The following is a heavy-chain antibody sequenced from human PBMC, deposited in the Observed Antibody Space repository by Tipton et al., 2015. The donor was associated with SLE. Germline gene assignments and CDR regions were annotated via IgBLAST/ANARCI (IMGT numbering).Heavy chain of an antibody. D-gene: IGHD6-13*01. V-gene: IGHV4-34*01. J-gene: IGHJ6*02. Sequence: TLSLTCAVYGGSFSGYYWNWIRQPPGKGLEWIGEINHSGSTNYNPSPKSRVTISVDTSKNQFSLKLSSVTAADTAVYYCASHIGAAGIGFYPMDVWGQGTMVNVS. CDR3: ASHIGAAGIGFYPMDV. CDR2: INHSGST. CDR1: GGSFSGYY.